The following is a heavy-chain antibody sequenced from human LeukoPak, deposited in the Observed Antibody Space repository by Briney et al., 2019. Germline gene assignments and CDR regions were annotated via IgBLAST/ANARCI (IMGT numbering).Heavy chain of an antibody. CDR3: ARHSTGAS. Sequence: GGSLRLSCAASGFIFSSYAMSWVRQAPGRGLESVSAISASGSSTYYADSVKGRFTISRDNSKNTLYLQMNSLRVEDTATYYCARHSTGASWGQGTLVTVSS. D-gene: IGHD2-15*01. V-gene: IGHV3-23*01. CDR2: ISASGSST. J-gene: IGHJ4*02. CDR1: GFIFSSYA.